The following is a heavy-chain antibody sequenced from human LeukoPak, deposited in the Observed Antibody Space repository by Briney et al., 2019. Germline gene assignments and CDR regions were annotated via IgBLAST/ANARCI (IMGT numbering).Heavy chain of an antibody. Sequence: PGGSLRLSCAASGFTFSNAWMSWVRQAPGKGLEWVSAISGSGGSTYYADSVKGRFTISRDNSKNTLYLQMNSLRAEDTAVYYCARDGGGIVGATELDYWGQGTLVTVSS. J-gene: IGHJ4*02. D-gene: IGHD1-26*01. CDR2: ISGSGGST. CDR1: GFTFSNAW. V-gene: IGHV3-23*01. CDR3: ARDGGGIVGATELDY.